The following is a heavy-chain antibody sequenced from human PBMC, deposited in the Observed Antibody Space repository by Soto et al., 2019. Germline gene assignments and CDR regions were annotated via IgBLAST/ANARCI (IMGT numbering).Heavy chain of an antibody. Sequence: QVQLVQSGAEVKKPGASVKVSCKASGYTFTSYAMHWVRQAPGQRLEWMGWINAGNGNTKYSQKFQGRVTITRDTSASTAYMELSSLRSEDTAVYYCAREDIVVLPAALNWFDPWGQGTLVTVSS. CDR2: INAGNGNT. CDR1: GYTFTSYA. CDR3: AREDIVVLPAALNWFDP. J-gene: IGHJ5*02. D-gene: IGHD2-2*01. V-gene: IGHV1-3*01.